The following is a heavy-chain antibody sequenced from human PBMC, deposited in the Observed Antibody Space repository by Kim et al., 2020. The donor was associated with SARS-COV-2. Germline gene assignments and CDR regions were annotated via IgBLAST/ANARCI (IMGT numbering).Heavy chain of an antibody. J-gene: IGHJ4*02. V-gene: IGHV3-74*01. Sequence: GGSLRLSCAASGFTFSSHWMHWVRQAPGKGLVWVSRINSDGSTISYADSVKGRFTISRDNAKNTLYLQMNSLRAEDTAVYYCARRQFTSGWYYFDYWGQGTLVTVSP. CDR1: GFTFSSHW. CDR3: ARRQFTSGWYYFDY. CDR2: INSDGSTI. D-gene: IGHD6-19*01.